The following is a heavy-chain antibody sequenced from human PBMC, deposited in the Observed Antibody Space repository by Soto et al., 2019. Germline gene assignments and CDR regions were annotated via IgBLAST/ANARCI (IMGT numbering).Heavy chain of an antibody. V-gene: IGHV2-70*04. CDR1: GFSLSTSGMR. J-gene: IGHJ4*02. CDR2: IDWDDDK. Sequence: SVPTLVNPTRPLTLTCTFSGFSLSTSGMRVSWIRQPPGKALEWLARIDWDDDKFYNTSLKTRLTISKDSSKNQVALTMTNMDPVDTATYYCARMFHCSGGTCPFDYWGQGALVTVSS. CDR3: ARMFHCSGGTCPFDY. D-gene: IGHD2-15*01.